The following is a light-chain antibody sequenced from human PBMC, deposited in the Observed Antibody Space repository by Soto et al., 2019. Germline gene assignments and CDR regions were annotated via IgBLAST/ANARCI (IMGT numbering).Light chain of an antibody. J-gene: IGKJ1*01. V-gene: IGKV3-20*01. CDR2: GAS. CDR3: QQYGSSPWT. Sequence: EIVLTQSPGTLSLSPGERATLSCRASQSVTSTHLALYQQKPVQAPRRLIYGASSRATGIPGRFSGSGSGTGFTPTISSLEPDDRAVYYCQQYGSSPWTFGQGTKVEIK. CDR1: QSVTSTH.